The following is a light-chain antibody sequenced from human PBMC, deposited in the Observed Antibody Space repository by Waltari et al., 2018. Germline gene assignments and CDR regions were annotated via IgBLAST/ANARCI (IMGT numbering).Light chain of an antibody. J-gene: IGLJ3*02. V-gene: IGLV4-69*01. Sequence: QLVLTQSPSASASLGASVKLTCTLSSGHSTNIIAWLQQQPEKGPRFLMNVKSDGSHNKGVGNPDRFSGSSSGAERYLTISSLQSEDEADYYCQTGGHGTWVFGGGTRLTVL. CDR1: SGHSTNI. CDR3: QTGGHGTWV. CDR2: VKSDGSH.